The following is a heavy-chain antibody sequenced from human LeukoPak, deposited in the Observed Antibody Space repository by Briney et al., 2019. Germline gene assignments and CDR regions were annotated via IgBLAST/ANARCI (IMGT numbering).Heavy chain of an antibody. V-gene: IGHV1-18*01. CDR1: GYTFTSYG. D-gene: IGHD6-19*01. Sequence: GASLKVSCKASGYTFTSYGVSWVRQAPGQGLEWMGWISAYNGNTNYAQKVQARVTMTRDTSTSTAYMVLSSLRSEDTAVYYCAREDSSGWYVFDYWGQGTLVTVSS. CDR3: AREDSSGWYVFDY. J-gene: IGHJ4*02. CDR2: ISAYNGNT.